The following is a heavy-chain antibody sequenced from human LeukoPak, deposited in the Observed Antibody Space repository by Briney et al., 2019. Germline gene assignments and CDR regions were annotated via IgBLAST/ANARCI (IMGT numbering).Heavy chain of an antibody. J-gene: IGHJ5*02. CDR3: ARKFFGNWFEP. CDR1: GGSFSGYY. D-gene: IGHD3-3*01. V-gene: IGHV4-34*01. Sequence: SKTLSLTCAVYGGSFSGYYWSWIRQPPGKGLEWIGEINHSGSTNYNPSLKSRVTISVDTSKNQFSLKLSSVTAADTAVYYCARKFFGNWFEPWGQGTLVTVSS. CDR2: INHSGST.